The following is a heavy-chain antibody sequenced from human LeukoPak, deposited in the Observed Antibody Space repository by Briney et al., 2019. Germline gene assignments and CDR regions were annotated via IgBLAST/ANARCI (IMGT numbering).Heavy chain of an antibody. J-gene: IGHJ4*02. CDR1: GYTFTSYG. Sequence: ASVKVSCKASGYTFTSYGISWVRQAPGQGLEWMGWISAYNGNTNYAQKFQGRVTMTRNTSISTAYMELSSLRSEDTAVYYCARGGNYNPFDYWGQGTLVTVSS. CDR2: ISAYNGNT. D-gene: IGHD1-7*01. CDR3: ARGGNYNPFDY. V-gene: IGHV1-18*01.